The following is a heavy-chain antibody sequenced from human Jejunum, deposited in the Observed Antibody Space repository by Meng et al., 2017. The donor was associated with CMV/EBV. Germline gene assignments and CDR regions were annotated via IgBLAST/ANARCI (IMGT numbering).Heavy chain of an antibody. V-gene: IGHV1-18*01. CDR3: ARGVVTMIRYYFDY. CDR1: GYTFTRYG. J-gene: IGHJ4*02. CDR2: ISPYNGNT. D-gene: IGHD3-22*01. Sequence: GYTFTRYGISWLRQAPGQGLEWMGWISPYNGNTHYVQKLQGRVTMTTDTSTSTAYMELRSLRSDDTAVYYCARGVVTMIRYYFDYWGQGTLVTVSS.